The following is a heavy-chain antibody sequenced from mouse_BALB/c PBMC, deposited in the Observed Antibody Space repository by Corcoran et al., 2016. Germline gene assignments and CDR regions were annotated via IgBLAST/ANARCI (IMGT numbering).Heavy chain of an antibody. J-gene: IGHJ1*01. Sequence: EVQLLETGGGLVQPGGSRGLSCEGSGFTFSGFWMSWVRQTPGRTLEWIGDINFDGSAINYAPTIKDRFTIFRDNDKSTLYLQMNKVRSYDTATYFWLSWKDMDGWYFDYWGAGTTVTVSS. D-gene: IGHD1-1*02. V-gene: IGHV11-2*02. CDR1: GFTFSGFW. CDR3: LSWKDMDGWYFDY. CDR2: INFDGSAI.